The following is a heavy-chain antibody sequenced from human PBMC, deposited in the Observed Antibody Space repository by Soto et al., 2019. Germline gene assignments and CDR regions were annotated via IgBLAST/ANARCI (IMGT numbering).Heavy chain of an antibody. Sequence: GGSLRLSCAASGFTFSSYAMSWVRQAPGKGLEWVSAISGSGGSTYYADSVKGRFTISRDNSKNTLYLQMNSLRAEDTAVYYCATQQLAPLTGYYFDYWGQGTLVTVAS. J-gene: IGHJ4*02. V-gene: IGHV3-23*01. CDR3: ATQQLAPLTGYYFDY. CDR2: ISGSGGST. CDR1: GFTFSSYA. D-gene: IGHD3-9*01.